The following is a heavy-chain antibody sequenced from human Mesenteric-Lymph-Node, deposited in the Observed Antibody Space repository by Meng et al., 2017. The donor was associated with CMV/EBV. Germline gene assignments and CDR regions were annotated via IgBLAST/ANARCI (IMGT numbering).Heavy chain of an antibody. CDR1: AYPFSNYA. CDR3: ARDFYGRGFDH. Sequence: SCKASAYPFSNYAVSWVRQAPGQGLEWLGGIVPIFNSPNHAPRFQGRVGISTDESTRTVYMDLSSLRSEDTAIYYCARDFYGRGFDHWGQGTLVTVSS. J-gene: IGHJ5*02. V-gene: IGHV1-69*05. CDR2: IVPIFNSP. D-gene: IGHD2/OR15-2a*01.